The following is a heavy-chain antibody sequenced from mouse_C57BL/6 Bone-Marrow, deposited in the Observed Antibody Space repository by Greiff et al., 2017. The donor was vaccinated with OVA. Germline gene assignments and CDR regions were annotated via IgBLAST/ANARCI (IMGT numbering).Heavy chain of an antibody. CDR3: ARGGLRLFAY. CDR1: GYTFTSYW. Sequence: QVQLQQPGAELVKPGASVKLSCKASGYTFTSYWMHWVKQRPGQGLEWIGMIHPNSGSTNYNEKFKSKATLTAEKSSSTAYMQLSSLTSEDSAVYFCARGGLRLFAYWGQGTLVTVSA. J-gene: IGHJ3*01. CDR2: IHPNSGST. D-gene: IGHD2-4*01. V-gene: IGHV1-64*01.